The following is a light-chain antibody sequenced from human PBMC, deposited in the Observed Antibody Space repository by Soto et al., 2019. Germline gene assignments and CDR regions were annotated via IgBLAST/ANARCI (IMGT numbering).Light chain of an antibody. CDR3: SSYTSSSTWG. V-gene: IGLV2-14*01. Sequence: QSVLTQPASVSGSPGQSITISCTGTSSDVGGYNYVSWYQQHPGKAPKLMIYDVSNRPSGVSNRFSGSKSGNTASLTISGLQAEDEADYYCSSYTSSSTWGFGTGTKVTVL. J-gene: IGLJ1*01. CDR1: SSDVGGYNY. CDR2: DVS.